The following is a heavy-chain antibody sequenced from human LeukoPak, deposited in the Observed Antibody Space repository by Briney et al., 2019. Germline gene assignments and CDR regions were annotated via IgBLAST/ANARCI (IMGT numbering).Heavy chain of an antibody. J-gene: IGHJ4*02. D-gene: IGHD3-10*01. CDR1: GFTFSGSA. Sequence: GGSLRLSCAASGFTFSGSAMHWVRQASGKGLEWVGRIRSKANSYATAWAASVKGRFTISRDDSKNTAYLQMNSLKTEDTAVYYCTAGYGSGSYNWGQGTLVTVSS. CDR2: IRSKANSYAT. CDR3: TAGYGSGSYN. V-gene: IGHV3-73*01.